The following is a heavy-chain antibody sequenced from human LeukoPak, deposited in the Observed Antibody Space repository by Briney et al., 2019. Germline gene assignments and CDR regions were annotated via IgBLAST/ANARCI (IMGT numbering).Heavy chain of an antibody. CDR3: AKDQGYRPRDAFDI. J-gene: IGHJ3*02. D-gene: IGHD3-16*02. CDR1: GFTFSDYY. CDR2: ISSSGSTI. V-gene: IGHV3-11*01. Sequence: GGSLRLSCAASGFTFSDYYMSWIRQAPGKGLEWVSYISSSGSTIYYADSVKGRFTISRDNAKNSLYLQMNSLRAEDTAVYYCAKDQGYRPRDAFDIWGQGTMVTVSS.